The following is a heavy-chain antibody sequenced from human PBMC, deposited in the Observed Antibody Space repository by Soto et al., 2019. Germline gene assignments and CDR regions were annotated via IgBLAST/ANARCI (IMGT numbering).Heavy chain of an antibody. J-gene: IGHJ4*02. CDR1: GFTFSSYS. CDR2: IFVTSTPI. D-gene: IGHD3-9*01. CDR3: ARDKDWAFDY. V-gene: IGHV3-48*04. Sequence: GGSLRLSCGAFGFTFSSYSMVWVRQAPGKGLEWISYIFVTSTPIYYADSVKGRFTVSRDNAKNSLFLVMNSLRAEDTAVYYCARDKDWAFDYWGQGTLVTVSS.